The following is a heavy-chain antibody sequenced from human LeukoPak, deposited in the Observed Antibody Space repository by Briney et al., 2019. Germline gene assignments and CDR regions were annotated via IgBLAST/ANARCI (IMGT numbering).Heavy chain of an antibody. V-gene: IGHV1-69*13. CDR2: IIPIFGTA. J-gene: IGHJ1*01. CDR3: ARDSSEFRSLILN. D-gene: IGHD1-14*01. Sequence: SVKVSCKASGGTFSSYAISWVRQAPGQGLEWMGGIIPIFGTANYAQKFQGRVTITADESTSTAYMELSSLRSEDTAVYYCARDSSEFRSLILNWGQGTLVTVSS. CDR1: GGTFSSYA.